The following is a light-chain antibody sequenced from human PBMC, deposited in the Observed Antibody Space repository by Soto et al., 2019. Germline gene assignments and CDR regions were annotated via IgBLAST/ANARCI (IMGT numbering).Light chain of an antibody. Sequence: EIVLTQSPGTLSLSPGERATLSCRACQSVSSSYLAWYQQKPGQAPKLLIYGASSRATDIPGRFSGSGSGTDFALTISRLEPEDFAVYYCQHYGGPVGYSFGQGTKLEIK. CDR1: QSVSSSY. J-gene: IGKJ2*03. V-gene: IGKV3-20*01. CDR2: GAS. CDR3: QHYGGPVGYS.